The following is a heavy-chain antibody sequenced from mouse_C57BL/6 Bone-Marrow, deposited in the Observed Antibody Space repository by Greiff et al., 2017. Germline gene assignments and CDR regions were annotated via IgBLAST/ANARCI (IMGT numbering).Heavy chain of an antibody. Sequence: VMLVESGAELVKPGASVKLSCKASGYTFTTYPIEWMKQNPGKSLEWIGNFLPYNDDTKYNEKFKGKATLTVEKSSSTVYLELSRLTADDSAVYYCSRGLKYNFDYWGQGTTLTVAS. J-gene: IGHJ2*01. CDR3: SRGLKYNFDY. CDR1: GYTFTTYP. D-gene: IGHD1-3*01. V-gene: IGHV1-47*01. CDR2: FLPYNDDT.